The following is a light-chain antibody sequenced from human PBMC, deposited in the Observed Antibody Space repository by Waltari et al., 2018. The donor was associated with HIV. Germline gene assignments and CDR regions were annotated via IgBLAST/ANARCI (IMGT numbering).Light chain of an antibody. V-gene: IGKV3-15*01. CDR2: GAS. CDR1: QSVSSN. CDR3: QQYKNLPWT. J-gene: IGKJ1*01. Sequence: ELLLTQPPATLSVYPGERATLSCRASQSVSSNLAWYQQKPGQAPRLLIYGASTRATGIPARFSGSGSGTEFTLTISSLQSEDFAVYYCQQYKNLPWTFGQGTKVEIK.